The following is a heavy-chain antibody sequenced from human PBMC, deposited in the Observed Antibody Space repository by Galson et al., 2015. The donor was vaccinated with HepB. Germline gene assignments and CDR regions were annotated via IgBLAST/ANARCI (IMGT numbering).Heavy chain of an antibody. J-gene: IGHJ1*01. CDR3: AKDIVGGAEYFKH. D-gene: IGHD2-2*01. CDR2: ITWNSGSI. CDR1: GFTFNDYA. Sequence: SLRLSCAASGFTFNDYAMHWVRQAPGKGLEWVSGITWNSGSIGYADSVKGRFTISRDNAKNSLYLQMNSLRPEDTALYYCAKDIVGGAEYFKHWGQGTLVTVSS. V-gene: IGHV3-9*01.